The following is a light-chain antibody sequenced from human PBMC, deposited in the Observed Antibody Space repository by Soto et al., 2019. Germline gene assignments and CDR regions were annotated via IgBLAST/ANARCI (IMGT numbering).Light chain of an antibody. V-gene: IGKV3-20*01. CDR3: QQYGSSPQT. CDR1: QSISIN. CDR2: DGS. Sequence: EMVMSQSPATLSVSPGERAILSCRASQSISINLAWYQQKPGQAPRLLIFDGSSRATGIPDRFSGSGSGTDFTLTISRLEPEDFAVYYCQQYGSSPQTFGQGTKVDIK. J-gene: IGKJ1*01.